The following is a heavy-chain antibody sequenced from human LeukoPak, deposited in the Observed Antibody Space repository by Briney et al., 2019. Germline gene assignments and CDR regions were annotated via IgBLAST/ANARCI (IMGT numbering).Heavy chain of an antibody. CDR1: GFTFSSYA. J-gene: IGHJ4*02. CDR3: AKAHSSSWYIFDY. CDR2: TSGSGGTT. Sequence: GGSPRLSCAASGFTFSSYAMSWVRQAPGKGLEWVSATSGSGGTTYYADSVKGRFTISRDNSKNTLNLQMNSLGAEDTAVYYCAKAHSSSWYIFDYWGQGTLVTVSS. V-gene: IGHV3-23*01. D-gene: IGHD6-13*01.